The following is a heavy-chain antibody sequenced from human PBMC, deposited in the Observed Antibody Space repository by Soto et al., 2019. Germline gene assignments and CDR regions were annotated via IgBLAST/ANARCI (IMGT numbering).Heavy chain of an antibody. V-gene: IGHV4-30-4*01. CDR2: IYNSATT. CDR1: GDSISNLYSC. Sequence: PPETLSLTCSLSGDSISNLYSCWAWLLHTPVRAREEFGLIYNSATTYYTPSFESRVAISDDTSKSQVSLNVNYVTAADTAVYFCASGRYCLTGRCFPNWFDSWGQGALVTVSS. CDR3: ASGRYCLTGRCFPNWFDS. D-gene: IGHD7-27*01. J-gene: IGHJ5*01.